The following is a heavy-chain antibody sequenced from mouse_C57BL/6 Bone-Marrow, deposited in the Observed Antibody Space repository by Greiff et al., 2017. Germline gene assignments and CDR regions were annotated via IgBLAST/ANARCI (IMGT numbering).Heavy chain of an antibody. Sequence: QVQLQQPGAELVKPGASVKLSCKASGYTFTNYWMHWVKQRPGQGLEWIGMMHPNGGSPDYNEKFKSEATLSVDKSSRTAYMELSSLTSEDSAVYYCARSYECDDYTMDYWGQGTSVTVSS. D-gene: IGHD2-3*01. J-gene: IGHJ4*01. CDR1: GYTFTNYW. CDR2: MHPNGGSP. V-gene: IGHV1-64*01. CDR3: ARSYECDDYTMDY.